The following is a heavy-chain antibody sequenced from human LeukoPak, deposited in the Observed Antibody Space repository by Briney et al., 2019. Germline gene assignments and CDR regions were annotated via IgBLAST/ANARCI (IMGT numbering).Heavy chain of an antibody. J-gene: IGHJ4*02. D-gene: IGHD3-9*01. Sequence: PSETLSLTCAVSGGSISSSNWWSWVRQPPGKGLEWIGEIYHSGSTNYNPSLKSRVTISVDKSKNQFSLKLSSVTAADTAVYYCARQDYDILTGYYLRDYWGQGTLVTVSS. CDR2: IYHSGST. CDR3: ARQDYDILTGYYLRDY. V-gene: IGHV4-4*02. CDR1: GGSISSSNW.